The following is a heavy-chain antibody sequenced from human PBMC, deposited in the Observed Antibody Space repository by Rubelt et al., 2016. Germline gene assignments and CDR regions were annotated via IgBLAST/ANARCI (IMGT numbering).Heavy chain of an antibody. CDR2: ITFSGST. J-gene: IGHJ3*02. V-gene: IGHV4-39*01. CDR1: GGSIRSTNYY. CDR3: ARLASSVTSTPNAFDI. Sequence: QLQLQESGPGLVKPSETLSLTCTVSGGSIRSTNYYWGWIRQPPGQGLEWIGRITFSGSTYYNMHFKVLVPISVDTSKTQFSLKVSSLTASDTAVYYCARLASSVTSTPNAFDIWGQGTMVTVSS. D-gene: IGHD2-21*02.